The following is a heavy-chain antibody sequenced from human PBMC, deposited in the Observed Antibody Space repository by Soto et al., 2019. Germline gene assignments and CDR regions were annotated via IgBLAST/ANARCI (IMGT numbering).Heavy chain of an antibody. Sequence: PSETLSLTCAVSGGSISSGGYSGSWIRQPPGKGLEWIGYIYHSGSTYYNPSLKSRVTISVDRSKNQFSLKLSSVTAADTAVYYCARSAGLGSYGYWFDPWGQGTLVTVSS. V-gene: IGHV4-30-2*01. J-gene: IGHJ5*02. CDR1: GGSISSGGYS. D-gene: IGHD5-18*01. CDR3: ARSAGLGSYGYWFDP. CDR2: IYHSGST.